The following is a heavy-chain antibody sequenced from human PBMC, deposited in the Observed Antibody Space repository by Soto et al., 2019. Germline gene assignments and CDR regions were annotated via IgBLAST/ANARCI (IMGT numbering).Heavy chain of an antibody. D-gene: IGHD6-13*01. J-gene: IGHJ6*02. CDR1: GYTFTGYY. V-gene: IGHV1-2*02. Sequence: ASVKVSCKASGYTFTGYYMHWVRQAPGQGLEWVGWINPNSGGTNYAQKFQGRVTMTRDTSISTAYMELSRLRSDDTAVYYCARVSGIAAADYYYYGMDVWGRGTTVTVSS. CDR3: ARVSGIAAADYYYYGMDV. CDR2: INPNSGGT.